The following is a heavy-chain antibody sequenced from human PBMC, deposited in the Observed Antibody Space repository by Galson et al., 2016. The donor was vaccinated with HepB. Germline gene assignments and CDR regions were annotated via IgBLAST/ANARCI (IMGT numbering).Heavy chain of an antibody. CDR3: VRYHSVVPTTAYNWFDP. J-gene: IGHJ5*02. CDR1: GFAFSSHW. D-gene: IGHD4-23*01. V-gene: IGHV3-74*01. CDR2: INSDGTIS. Sequence: SLRLSCAASGFAFSSHWMHRVRQDLGKGLVWVSRINSDGTISNYEDSVKGRFTISRDNAKNTLYLQMNSLRAEDTAVYFCVRYHSVVPTTAYNWFDPWGRGTLVTVSS.